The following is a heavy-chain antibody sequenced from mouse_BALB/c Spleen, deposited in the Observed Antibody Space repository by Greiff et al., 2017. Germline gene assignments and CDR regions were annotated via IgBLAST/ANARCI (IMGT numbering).Heavy chain of an antibody. CDR2: IYPSDSYT. CDR1: GYTFTSYW. CDR3: TRSTTVPFDY. Sequence: QVQLQQPGAELVRPGASVKLSCKASGYTFTSYWINWVKQRPGQGLEWIGNIYPSDSYTNYNQKFKDKATLTVDKSSSTAFMQLSSPTSEDSAVYYCTRSTTVPFDYWGQGTTLTVSS. J-gene: IGHJ2*01. V-gene: IGHV1-69*02. D-gene: IGHD1-1*01.